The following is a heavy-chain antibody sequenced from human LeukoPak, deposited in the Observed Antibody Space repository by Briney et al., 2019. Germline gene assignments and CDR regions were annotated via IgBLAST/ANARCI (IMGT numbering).Heavy chain of an antibody. CDR3: ARLTADGRLYFVD. J-gene: IGHJ4*02. CDR2: LYNTGNT. D-gene: IGHD6-13*01. CDR1: GFTVNSNY. V-gene: IGHV3-53*01. Sequence: GGSLRLSCAASGFTVNSNYFSWVRQAPGKGLEWVSTLYNTGNTYYANSVKGRFSISRDNSKNTLFLQMNSLRAEDTAVYYCARLTADGRLYFVDWGPGNLVTVSS.